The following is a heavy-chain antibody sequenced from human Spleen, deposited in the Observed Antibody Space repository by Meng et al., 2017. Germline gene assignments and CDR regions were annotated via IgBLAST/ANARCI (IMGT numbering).Heavy chain of an antibody. D-gene: IGHD2-2*01. CDR3: ARKAGNCISTTCYSLDY. CDR2: INAVFGKT. J-gene: IGHJ4*02. V-gene: IGHV1-69*13. Sequence: SVKVSCKARGGIFSNYVIGWVRQAPGQGREGMGGINAVFGKTNYAQKFQDRVTITSDEATSTVYMELPSRTSEDTAVYFGARKAGNCISTTCYSLDYWGQGTLVTVSS. CDR1: GGIFSNYV.